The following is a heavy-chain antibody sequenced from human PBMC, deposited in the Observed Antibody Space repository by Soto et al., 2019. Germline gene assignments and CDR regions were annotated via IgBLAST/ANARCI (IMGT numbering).Heavy chain of an antibody. J-gene: IGHJ5*02. CDR3: ARVRYYDFESGYYTDH. V-gene: IGHV3-7*01. Sequence: EVQLVESGGGLVQPGGSLRLSCAASGFTFSSYWMSWVRQAPGKGLEWVANIKQDGSEKYYVDSVKGRFTISRDNAKNSLYLQMNCLRAEDTAKYYFARVRYYDFESGYYTDHWGQGALFTVSS. D-gene: IGHD3-3*01. CDR1: GFTFSSYW. CDR2: IKQDGSEK.